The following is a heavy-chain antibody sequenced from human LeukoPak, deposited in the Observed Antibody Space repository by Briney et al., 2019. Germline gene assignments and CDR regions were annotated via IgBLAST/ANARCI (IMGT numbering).Heavy chain of an antibody. D-gene: IGHD5-18*01. V-gene: IGHV4-39*07. J-gene: IGHJ4*02. Sequence: SETLSLTCTVSGGSISSSSYYWGWIRQPPGKGLEWIGSIYYSGSTYYNPSLKSRVTISVDTSKNQFSLKLSSVTAADTAVYYCARVRIQLWPTQGGFDYWGQGTLVTVSS. CDR1: GGSISSSSYY. CDR3: ARVRIQLWPTQGGFDY. CDR2: IYYSGST.